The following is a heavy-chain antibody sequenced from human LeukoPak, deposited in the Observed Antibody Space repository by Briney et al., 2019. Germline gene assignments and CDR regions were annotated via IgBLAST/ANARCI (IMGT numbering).Heavy chain of an antibody. Sequence: SGGSLRLSCAASGFTFSSYSMNWVRQAPGKGLEWVSSISSSSSYIYYADSVKGRFTISRDNAKNSLYLQMNSLRAEDTAVYYCARALWFGELCFGYWGQGTLVTVSS. D-gene: IGHD3-10*01. CDR3: ARALWFGELCFGY. V-gene: IGHV3-21*01. J-gene: IGHJ4*02. CDR2: ISSSSSYI. CDR1: GFTFSSYS.